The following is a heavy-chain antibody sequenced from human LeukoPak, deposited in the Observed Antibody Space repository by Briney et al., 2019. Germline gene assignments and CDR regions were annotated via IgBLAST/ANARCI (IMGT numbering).Heavy chain of an antibody. CDR3: ARGGLGELSLHYMDV. J-gene: IGHJ6*03. CDR1: GGSISSYY. Sequence: PSETLSLTCTVSGGSISSYYWSWIRQPAGKGLEWIGRIYTSGSTNYNPSLKSRVTMSVDTSKNQFSLKLSSVTAADTAVYYCARGGLGELSLHYMDVWGKGTTVTISS. D-gene: IGHD3-16*02. V-gene: IGHV4-4*07. CDR2: IYTSGST.